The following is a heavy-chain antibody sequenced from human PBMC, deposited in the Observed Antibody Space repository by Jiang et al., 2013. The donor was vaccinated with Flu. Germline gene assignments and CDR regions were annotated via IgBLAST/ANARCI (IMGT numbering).Heavy chain of an antibody. Sequence: TDYAAPVKGRFTISRDDSKNTLYLQMNSLKTEDTAVYYCTTESLLWFGELLYYFDYWGQGTLVTVSS. J-gene: IGHJ4*02. CDR2: T. V-gene: IGHV3-15*01. D-gene: IGHD3-10*01. CDR3: TTESLLWFGELLYYFDY.